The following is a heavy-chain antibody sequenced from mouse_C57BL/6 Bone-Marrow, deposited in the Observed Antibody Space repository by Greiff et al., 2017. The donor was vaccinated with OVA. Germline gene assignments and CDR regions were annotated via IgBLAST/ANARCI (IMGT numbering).Heavy chain of an antibody. CDR3: ARFALRRVY. CDR1: GYTFTSYG. Sequence: VQVVESGAELARPGASVKLSCKASGYTFTSYGISWVKQRTGQGLEWIGEIYPRSGNTYYNEKFKGKATLTADKSSSTAYMELRSLTSEDSAVYFCARFALRRVYWGQGTTLTVSS. J-gene: IGHJ2*01. V-gene: IGHV1-81*01. CDR2: IYPRSGNT. D-gene: IGHD1-1*01.